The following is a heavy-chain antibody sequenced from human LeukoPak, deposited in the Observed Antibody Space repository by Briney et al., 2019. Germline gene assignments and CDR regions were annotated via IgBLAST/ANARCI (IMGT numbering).Heavy chain of an antibody. D-gene: IGHD3-9*01. V-gene: IGHV4-4*07. CDR1: GGSISSYY. J-gene: IGHJ4*02. CDR2: IYTSGST. Sequence: PSETLSLTCTVSGGSISSYYWSWIRQPAGKGLEWIGRIYTSGSTNYNPSLKSRVTMSVDTSKNQFSLKLSSVTVADTAVYYCARVTYFDWLQFSFDYWGQGTLVTVSS. CDR3: ARVTYFDWLQFSFDY.